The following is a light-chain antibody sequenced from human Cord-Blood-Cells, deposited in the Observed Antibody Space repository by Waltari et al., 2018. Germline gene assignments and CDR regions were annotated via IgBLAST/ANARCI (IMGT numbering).Light chain of an antibody. CDR3: SSYPSSSTFV. CDR2: DVS. V-gene: IGLV2-14*01. Sequence: QSALTQPASVSGSPGQSITISCTGTSSDVGGYNYVSCYQQHPGKAPNRMIYDVSKRTAGVSDRFSGSKSGKPASLTISGLQAEDEADYYCSSYPSSSTFVVCGGTKLTVL. CDR1: SSDVGGYNY. J-gene: IGLJ3*02.